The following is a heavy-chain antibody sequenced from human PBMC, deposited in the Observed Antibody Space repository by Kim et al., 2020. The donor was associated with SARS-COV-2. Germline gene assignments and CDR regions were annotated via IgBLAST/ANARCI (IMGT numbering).Heavy chain of an antibody. CDR2: TSGSGHST. D-gene: IGHD4-17*01. CDR3: VKDRDYGDRGDNWFDP. J-gene: IGHJ5*02. Sequence: GGSLRLSCAASGFTFNSYAMSWVRQAPGKGLEWVSTTSGSGHSTYYADSVKGRFFISRDNSKNTLYLQMNSLRAEDTAIYYCVKDRDYGDRGDNWFDPWGQGTLVTVSS. V-gene: IGHV3-23*01. CDR1: GFTFNSYA.